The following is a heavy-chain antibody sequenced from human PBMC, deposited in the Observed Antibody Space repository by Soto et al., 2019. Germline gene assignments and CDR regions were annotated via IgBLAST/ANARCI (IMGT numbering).Heavy chain of an antibody. V-gene: IGHV1-69*13. CDR3: ARGRSSSWSRMDV. CDR2: IIRIFGTA. D-gene: IGHD6-13*01. CDR1: GGTFSSYA. J-gene: IGHJ6*02. Sequence: GASVKVSCKASGGTFSSYAISWVRQAPGQGLEWMGGIIRIFGTANYAQKFQGRVAITADESTSTAYMELSSLRSEDTAVYYCARGRSSSWSRMDVWGQGTTVTVSS.